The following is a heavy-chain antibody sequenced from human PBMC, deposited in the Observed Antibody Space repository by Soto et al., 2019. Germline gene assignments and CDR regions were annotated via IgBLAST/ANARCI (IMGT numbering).Heavy chain of an antibody. J-gene: IGHJ5*02. CDR3: SHHGGRTKGADYIRGTYRLNWFDP. D-gene: IGHD3-16*02. V-gene: IGHV2-5*02. Sequence: QITLKESGPPLVNPTQALTLTCSFSGFSLSTTGLGVGWIRQPPGKALEWLALIYWDDDKRYSPALSNRLTITKDTSINQVVLTMTNMDPMDTATYYCSHHGGRTKGADYIRGTYRLNWFDPWGQGILVTVSS. CDR2: IYWDDDK. CDR1: GFSLSTTGLG.